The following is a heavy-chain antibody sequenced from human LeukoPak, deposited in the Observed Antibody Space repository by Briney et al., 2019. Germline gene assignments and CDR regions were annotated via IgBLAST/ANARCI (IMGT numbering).Heavy chain of an antibody. V-gene: IGHV4-59*01. CDR2: IYYSGST. CDR1: GGSISSYY. J-gene: IGHJ6*02. CDR3: ARAPNWGGHYYYGMDV. Sequence: SETLSLTCTVSGGSISSYYWSWIRQPPGKGLEWIGYIYYSGSTNYNPSLKSRVTISVDTSKNQFSLKLSSVTAADTAVYYCARAPNWGGHYYYGMDVWGQGTTVTVSS. D-gene: IGHD7-27*01.